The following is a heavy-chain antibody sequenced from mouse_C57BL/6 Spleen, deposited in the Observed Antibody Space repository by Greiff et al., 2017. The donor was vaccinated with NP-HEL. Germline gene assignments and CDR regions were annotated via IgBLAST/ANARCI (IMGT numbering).Heavy chain of an antibody. V-gene: IGHV5-4*01. D-gene: IGHD1-1*01. CDR3: ARVLRAMDY. Sequence: EVQGVESGGGLVKPGGSLKLSCAASGFTFSSYAMSWVRQTPEKRLEWVATISDGGSYTYYPDNVKGRFTISRDNAKNNLYLQMSHLKSEDTAMYYCARVLRAMDYWGQGTSVTVSS. CDR2: ISDGGSYT. J-gene: IGHJ4*01. CDR1: GFTFSSYA.